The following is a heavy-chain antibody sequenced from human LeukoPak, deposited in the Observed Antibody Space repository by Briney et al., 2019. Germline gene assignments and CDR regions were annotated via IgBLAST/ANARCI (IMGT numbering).Heavy chain of an antibody. Sequence: ASVKVSCKTSGYTFSDYYIHWIRQAPGQGLEWVGWINPNSGDTDYAQKFQGRVTVTRDTSISTAYMELGRLRSDDTAVYYCARAVSSGWYGGYYYYYYYMDVWGKGTTVTISS. CDR1: GYTFSDYY. CDR3: ARAVSSGWYGGYYYYYYYMDV. CDR2: INPNSGDT. J-gene: IGHJ6*03. V-gene: IGHV1-2*02. D-gene: IGHD6-19*01.